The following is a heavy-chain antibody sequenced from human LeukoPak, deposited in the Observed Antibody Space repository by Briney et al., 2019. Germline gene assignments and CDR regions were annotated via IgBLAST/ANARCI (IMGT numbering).Heavy chain of an antibody. CDR2: ISAYNGNT. V-gene: IGHV1-18*01. J-gene: IGHJ4*02. Sequence: ASVKVSCKASGGTFSSYAISWVRQAPGQGLEWMGWISAYNGNTNYAQKLQGRVTMTTDTSTSTAYMELRSLRSDDTAVYYCARGGGSRKNTAMVIWGQGTLVTVSS. D-gene: IGHD5-18*01. CDR1: GGTFSSYA. CDR3: ARGGGSRKNTAMVI.